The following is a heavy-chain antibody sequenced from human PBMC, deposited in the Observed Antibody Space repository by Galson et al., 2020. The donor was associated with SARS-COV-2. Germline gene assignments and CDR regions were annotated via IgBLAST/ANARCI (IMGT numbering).Heavy chain of an antibody. Sequence: GESLKIPCAASGFSFSSYAMTWVRQAPGKGLEWAPSLSGSGGSSYNADPVKGRFTIPRDNSKNTLYLQMNSLRAEDTAVYYCAKLSSSWYDGADYLGQGTLVTVSS. J-gene: IGHJ4*02. CDR3: AKLSSSWYDGADY. CDR2: LSGSGGSS. CDR1: GFSFSSYA. D-gene: IGHD6-13*01. V-gene: IGHV3-23*01.